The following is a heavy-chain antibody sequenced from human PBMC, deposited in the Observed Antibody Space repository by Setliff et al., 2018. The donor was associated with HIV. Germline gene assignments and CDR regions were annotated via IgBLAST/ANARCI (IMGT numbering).Heavy chain of an antibody. Sequence: GGSLRLSCAASGFTFSSYEMNWIRQAPGKGLEWVSYISTSGNRIHYADSVKGRFTISRDNAKNSLYLQMDSLRAEDTAVYYCAPLVGATGAPSYWGQGTLVTVSS. CDR2: ISTSGNRI. CDR3: APLVGATGAPSY. V-gene: IGHV3-48*03. D-gene: IGHD1-26*01. J-gene: IGHJ4*02. CDR1: GFTFSSYE.